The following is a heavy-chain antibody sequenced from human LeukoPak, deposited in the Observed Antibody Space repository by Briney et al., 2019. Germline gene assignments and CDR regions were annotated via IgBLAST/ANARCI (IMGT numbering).Heavy chain of an antibody. J-gene: IGHJ4*02. CDR1: GYTFTSYD. D-gene: IGHD5-18*01. V-gene: IGHV1-8*01. Sequence: ASVKVSCKASGYTFTSYDINWVRQATGQGLEWMGWMNPNSGNTGYARKFQGRVTMTRNTSISTAYMELSSLRSEDTAVYYCARKPGYSYGYDFDYWGQGTLVTVSS. CDR3: ARKPGYSYGYDFDY. CDR2: MNPNSGNT.